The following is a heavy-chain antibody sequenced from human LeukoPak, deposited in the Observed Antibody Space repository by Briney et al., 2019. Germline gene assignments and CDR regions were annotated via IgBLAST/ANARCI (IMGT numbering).Heavy chain of an antibody. CDR2: INSGSRTI. Sequence: PGGSLRLSCAASGFTFSSYSMNWGRQAPGKGLDWVSYINSGSRTIYYSESVKGRFTISRDNAKNSLYLQMNSLRVEDAAAYYCAKPVVPAARLFDFWGQGTLVTVSS. V-gene: IGHV3-48*01. D-gene: IGHD2-2*01. J-gene: IGHJ4*02. CDR1: GFTFSSYS. CDR3: AKPVVPAARLFDF.